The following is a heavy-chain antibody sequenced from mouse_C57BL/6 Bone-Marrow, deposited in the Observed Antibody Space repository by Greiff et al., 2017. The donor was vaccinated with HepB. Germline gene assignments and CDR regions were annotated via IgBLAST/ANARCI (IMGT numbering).Heavy chain of an antibody. D-gene: IGHD1-1*02. CDR1: GYTFTSYW. CDR3: AREGWWLQDYFDY. V-gene: IGHV1-55*01. J-gene: IGHJ2*01. CDR2: IYPGSGST. Sequence: VQLQQSGAELVKPGASVKMSCKASGYTFTSYWITWVKQRPGQGLEWIGDIYPGSGSTNYNEKFKSKATLTVDTSSSTAYMQLSSLTSEDSAVYYCAREGWWLQDYFDYWGQGTTLTVSS.